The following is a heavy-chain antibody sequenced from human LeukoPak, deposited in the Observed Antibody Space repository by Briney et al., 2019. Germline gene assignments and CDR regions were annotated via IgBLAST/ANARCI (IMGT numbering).Heavy chain of an antibody. V-gene: IGHV3-21*01. D-gene: IGHD1-26*01. CDR2: ISSSSSYI. CDR1: GFTFSSYA. Sequence: GGSLRLSCAASGFTFSSYAMSWVRQAPGKGLEWVSSISSSSSYIYYADSVKGRFTISRDNAKSSLYLQMNSLRAEDTAVYYCARGPVGATSRNWFDPWGQGTLVTVSS. CDR3: ARGPVGATSRNWFDP. J-gene: IGHJ5*02.